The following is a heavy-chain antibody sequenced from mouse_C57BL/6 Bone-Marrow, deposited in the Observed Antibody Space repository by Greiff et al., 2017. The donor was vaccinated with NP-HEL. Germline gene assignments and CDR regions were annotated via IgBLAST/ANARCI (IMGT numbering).Heavy chain of an antibody. V-gene: IGHV1-80*01. CDR1: GYAFSSYW. Sequence: QVQLKESGAELVKPGASVKISCKASGYAFSSYWMNWVKQRPGKGLEWIGQIYPGDGDTNYNGKFKNKASLTADKSSSTAYMQLSSLTSEYSAVYFCARGAYWGQGTLVTVSA. CDR3: ARGAY. J-gene: IGHJ3*01. CDR2: IYPGDGDT.